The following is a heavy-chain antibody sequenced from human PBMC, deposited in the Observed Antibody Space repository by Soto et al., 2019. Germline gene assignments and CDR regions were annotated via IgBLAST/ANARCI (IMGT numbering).Heavy chain of an antibody. D-gene: IGHD5-18*01. V-gene: IGHV3-30-3*01. J-gene: IGHJ6*02. CDR2: ISYDGSNK. Sequence: QVQLVESGGGVVQPGRSLRLSCAASGFTFSSYAMHWVRQAPGKGLEWVAVISYDGSNKYYADSVKGRFTISRDNSKNKRYLRXNSLRAEDTDVYYCARGGPSDTPIRRRYYYYGMDVWGQGTTVTVSS. CDR3: ARGGPSDTPIRRRYYYYGMDV. CDR1: GFTFSSYA.